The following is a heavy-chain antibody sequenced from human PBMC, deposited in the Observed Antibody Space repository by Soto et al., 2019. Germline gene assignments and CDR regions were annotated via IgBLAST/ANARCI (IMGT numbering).Heavy chain of an antibody. V-gene: IGHV4-31*03. J-gene: IGHJ4*02. CDR1: GGSISSGGYY. D-gene: IGHD3-22*01. CDR2: IYYSGST. CDR3: ARTLPYYSSSSPYYDSSGYYHYYFDY. Sequence: SQTLSLTCTVSGGSISSGGYYWSWIRQHPGKGLEWIGYIYYSGSTYYNPSLKSRVTISVDTSKNQFSLKLSSVTAADTAVYYCARTLPYYSSSSPYYDSSGYYHYYFDYWGQGTLVTVSS.